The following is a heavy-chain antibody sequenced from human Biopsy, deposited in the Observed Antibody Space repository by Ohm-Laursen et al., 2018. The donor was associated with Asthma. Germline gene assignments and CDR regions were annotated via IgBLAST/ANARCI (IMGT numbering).Heavy chain of an antibody. CDR2: IYSGGTS. V-gene: IGHV3-53*01. Sequence: GSLRLSCTASGFAVSRDHMFWVRQAPGKDLEWVSVIYSGGTSHTADSVRGRFTISRDFSKNTLHLQMHSLRVEDTAVYYCARGDSSNWSHYYFDYWGQGTLVTVSS. D-gene: IGHD3-22*01. J-gene: IGHJ4*02. CDR3: ARGDSSNWSHYYFDY. CDR1: GFAVSRDH.